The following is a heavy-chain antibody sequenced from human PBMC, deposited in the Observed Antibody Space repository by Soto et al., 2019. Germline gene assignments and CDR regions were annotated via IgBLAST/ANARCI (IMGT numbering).Heavy chain of an antibody. V-gene: IGHV3-74*01. J-gene: IGHJ4*01. CDR1: GFTFSNYW. D-gene: IGHD3-3*02. CDR3: ATYCFSARCDRVLEY. Sequence: GGSLRLSCAASGFTFSNYWMHWVRQAPGKGLMWVSYIMGGGSGTGYVDSVEGRFTISRDNAKNTLYLHMSSLRAEDTAVYYCATYCFSARCDRVLEYRGQGTPVTVSS. CDR2: IMGGGSGT.